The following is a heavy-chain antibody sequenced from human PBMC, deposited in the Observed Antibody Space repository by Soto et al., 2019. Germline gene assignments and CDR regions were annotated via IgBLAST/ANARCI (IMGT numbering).Heavy chain of an antibody. J-gene: IGHJ4*02. CDR3: ARYFTKSRRGWVAFDY. V-gene: IGHV1-69*01. CDR1: GGTINSFA. Sequence: QVQLVQSGAGVKKPWSSVKVSCTTSGGTINSFAINWVRQAPGQGLEWMGGIIPFDGTTNYAEKFQGRVTITADASTSTAYMDLSSLRSDDTAVYYCARYFTKSRRGWVAFDYWGQGTLLTVSP. CDR2: IIPFDGTT. D-gene: IGHD3-3*01.